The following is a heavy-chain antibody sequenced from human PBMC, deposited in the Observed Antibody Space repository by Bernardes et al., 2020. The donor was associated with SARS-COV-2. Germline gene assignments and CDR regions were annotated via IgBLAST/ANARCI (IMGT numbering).Heavy chain of an antibody. CDR3: ARRVVPPTGYKYYMDA. D-gene: IGHD3-16*02. CDR1: GGSFSGYH. V-gene: IGHV4-34*01. J-gene: IGHJ6*03. Sequence: SETLSLTCAVSGGSFSGYHWSWIRQTPEKGLEWIGEISQSSHTNVNPSLKSRVTMSVDTSKKQFFLTLTSVTAADTGLYYCARRVVPPTGYKYYMDAWDKGVTVSVSS. CDR2: ISQSSHT.